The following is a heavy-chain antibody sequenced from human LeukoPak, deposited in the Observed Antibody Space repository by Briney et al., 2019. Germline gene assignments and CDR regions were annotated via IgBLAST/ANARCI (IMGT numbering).Heavy chain of an antibody. CDR2: IYPGDSDT. CDR3: ARFTGGSHDY. V-gene: IGHV5-51*01. D-gene: IGHD2-8*02. Sequence: GESPKIPCKGSGYSFTSYWTGWVRQMPGKGLEWMGIIYPGDSDTRYSPSFQGQVTISADKSISTAYLQGSSLQASDTAMYYCARFTGGSHDYWGQGTLVTVSS. CDR1: GYSFTSYW. J-gene: IGHJ4*02.